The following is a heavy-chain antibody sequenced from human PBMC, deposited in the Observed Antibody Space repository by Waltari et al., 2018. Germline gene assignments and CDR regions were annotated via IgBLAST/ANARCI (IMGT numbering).Heavy chain of an antibody. D-gene: IGHD2-2*01. J-gene: IGHJ5*02. Sequence: QVQLVQSGAEVKKPGSSVKVSCKASGGTFSSYAISWVRQAPGQWLEWMGGIIPIFGTANYAQKFQGRVTITADESTSTAYMELSSLRSEDTAVYYCARDHCSSTSCYLWFDPWGQGTLVTVSS. V-gene: IGHV1-69*01. CDR2: IIPIFGTA. CDR3: ARDHCSSTSCYLWFDP. CDR1: GGTFSSYA.